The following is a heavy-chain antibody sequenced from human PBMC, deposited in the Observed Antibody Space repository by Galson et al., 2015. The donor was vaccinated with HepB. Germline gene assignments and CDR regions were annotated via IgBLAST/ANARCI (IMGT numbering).Heavy chain of an antibody. V-gene: IGHV1-69*06. J-gene: IGHJ4*02. D-gene: IGHD2-15*01. CDR2: IIPIFDTA. CDR3: ARSDYCSGGSCYTFFDY. CDR1: GGTFRSYA. Sequence: SVKVSCKGSGGTFRSYAISWVRQAPGQELEWMGGIIPIFDTANYAQKFQGRVTITADKSTHTAYMDLSTLRSEDTAVYFCARSDYCSGGSCYTFFDYWGQGTLVTVSS.